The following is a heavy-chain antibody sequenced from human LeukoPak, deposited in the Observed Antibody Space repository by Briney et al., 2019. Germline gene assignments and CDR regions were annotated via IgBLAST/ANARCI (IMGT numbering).Heavy chain of an antibody. Sequence: NSSETLSLTCTVSGGSVSSTTYFWSWIRQPPGKGLEWIGRIYTNGNTNYNPSLKSRVTMSVDTSKNQFSLKMSSVTAADTAVYYCARDRGDCPDYWGQGTLVTVSS. J-gene: IGHJ4*02. CDR3: ARDRGDCPDY. CDR1: GGSVSSTTYF. CDR2: IYTNGNT. D-gene: IGHD2-21*02. V-gene: IGHV4-61*01.